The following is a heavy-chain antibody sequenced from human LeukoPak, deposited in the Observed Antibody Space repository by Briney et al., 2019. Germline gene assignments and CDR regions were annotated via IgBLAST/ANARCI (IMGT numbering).Heavy chain of an antibody. J-gene: IGHJ4*02. CDR2: ISGSGADT. D-gene: IGHD4-17*01. CDR3: AKDLRFDYGDYGDNFDY. V-gene: IGHV3-23*01. Sequence: GGSLRLSCAAPGFTFSHYAMSWVRQAPGKGLEWVSSISGSGADTYYADSVKGRFTVSRDNSKNTVHLQMNTLRADDTAVYYCAKDLRFDYGDYGDNFDYWGQGTLVTVSA. CDR1: GFTFSHYA.